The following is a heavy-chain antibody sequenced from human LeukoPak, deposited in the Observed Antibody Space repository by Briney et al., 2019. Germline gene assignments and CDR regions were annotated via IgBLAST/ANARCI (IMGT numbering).Heavy chain of an antibody. J-gene: IGHJ4*02. CDR1: GYTFTGYY. Sequence: ASVKVSCKVSGYTFTGYYMHWVRQAPGQGLEWMGWINPNSGGTNYAQKFQGRVTMTRDTSISTAYMELSRLRSDDTAVYYCARARGWFSGFDYWGQGTLVTVSS. CDR3: ARARGWFSGFDY. V-gene: IGHV1-2*02. CDR2: INPNSGGT. D-gene: IGHD6-19*01.